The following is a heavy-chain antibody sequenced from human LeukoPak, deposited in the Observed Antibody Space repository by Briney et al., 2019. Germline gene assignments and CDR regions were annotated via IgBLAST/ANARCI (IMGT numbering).Heavy chain of an antibody. V-gene: IGHV3-48*04. D-gene: IGHD6-6*01. CDR1: GFTFSSYS. CDR2: ISSSSSTI. CDR3: TKALTDSSSSYFDN. J-gene: IGHJ4*02. Sequence: GGSLRLSCAASGFTFSSYSMNWVRQAPGKGLEWVSYISSSSSTIYYADSVKGRFTISRDNAKNSLYLQMNSLRAEDMALYYCTKALTDSSSSYFDNWGQGTLVTVSS.